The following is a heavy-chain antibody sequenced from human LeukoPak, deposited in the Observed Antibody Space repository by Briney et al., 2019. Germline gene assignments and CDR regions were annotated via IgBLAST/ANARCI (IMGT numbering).Heavy chain of an antibody. Sequence: PGGSLRLSCAASGFTFSNYGMNWVRQAPGKGLEWVSSIRVRSDSTHYADSVQGRFTICRDDSKNTLYLQMNSLRAEDTAVYYCARDADTAMVTGRFDKWGQGTLATVSS. J-gene: IGHJ4*02. D-gene: IGHD5-18*01. V-gene: IGHV3-23*01. CDR1: GFTFSNYG. CDR2: IRVRSDST. CDR3: ARDADTAMVTGRFDK.